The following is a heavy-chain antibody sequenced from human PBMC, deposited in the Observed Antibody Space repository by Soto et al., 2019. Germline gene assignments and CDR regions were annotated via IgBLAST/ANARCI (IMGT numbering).Heavy chain of an antibody. D-gene: IGHD3-22*01. CDR2: ISDSGGST. Sequence: GGSLRLSCAASGFTFSSYAMSWVRQAPGKGLEWVSAISDSGGSTYYADSVKGRFTISRDNSKNTLYLQMNSLRAEDTAVYYCAKSSKSSGYYSLFDYWGQGTLVTVSS. CDR1: GFTFSSYA. V-gene: IGHV3-23*01. J-gene: IGHJ4*02. CDR3: AKSSKSSGYYSLFDY.